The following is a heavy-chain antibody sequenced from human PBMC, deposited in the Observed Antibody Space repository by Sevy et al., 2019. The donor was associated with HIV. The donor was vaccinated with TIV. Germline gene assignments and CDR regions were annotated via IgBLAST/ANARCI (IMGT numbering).Heavy chain of an antibody. CDR3: ATSRSGYFDSNGYYIY. J-gene: IGHJ4*02. CDR1: GYSFTSHW. CDR2: IYPDDSDT. Sequence: GESLKISCKGSGYSFTSHWIGWVRHMPGKGLEWMGIIYPDDSDTRYSPSFQGQVTFSADKSISTAYLQWSSLKASDTAMYYCATSRSGYFDSNGYYIYWGQGTLVTVSS. D-gene: IGHD3-22*01. V-gene: IGHV5-51*01.